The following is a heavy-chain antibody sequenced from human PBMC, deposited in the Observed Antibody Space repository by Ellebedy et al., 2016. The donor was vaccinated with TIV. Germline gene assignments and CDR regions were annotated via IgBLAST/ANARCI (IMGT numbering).Heavy chain of an antibody. CDR2: ISGSGGST. CDR3: AKDLRSGDSSP. J-gene: IGHJ5*02. Sequence: GESLKISXAASGFTFSSYAMSWVRQAPGKGLEWVSAISGSGGSTYYADSVKGRFTISRDNSKNTLYLQMNSLRAEDTAVYYCAKDLRSGDSSPWGQGTLVTVSS. D-gene: IGHD3-22*01. CDR1: GFTFSSYA. V-gene: IGHV3-23*01.